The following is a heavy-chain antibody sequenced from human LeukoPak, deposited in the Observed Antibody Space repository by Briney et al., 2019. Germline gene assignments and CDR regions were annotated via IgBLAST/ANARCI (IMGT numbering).Heavy chain of an antibody. V-gene: IGHV3-21*01. CDR1: GFTFSSYS. Sequence: GGSLRLSCAASGFTFSSYSMNWVRQAPGKGLEWVSSISSSSSYIYYADSVKGRFTISRDNAKNSLYLQMNSLRAEDTAVYYCARVHQAMIVVVGGMDDAFDIWGQGTMVSVSS. D-gene: IGHD3-22*01. J-gene: IGHJ3*02. CDR2: ISSSSSYI. CDR3: ARVHQAMIVVVGGMDDAFDI.